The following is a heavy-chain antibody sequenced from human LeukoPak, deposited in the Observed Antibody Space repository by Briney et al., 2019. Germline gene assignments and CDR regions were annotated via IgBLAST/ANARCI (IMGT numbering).Heavy chain of an antibody. CDR3: ARFPLVRGVIRGGYFDY. J-gene: IGHJ4*02. CDR2: ISSSGSTI. V-gene: IGHV3-48*03. CDR1: GFTFSSYE. D-gene: IGHD3-10*01. Sequence: GGSLRLSCAASGFTFSSYEMNWVRQAPGKGLEWVSYISSSGSTIYYADSVKGRFTISRDNAKNSLYLQMNSLRAEDTAVYYCARFPLVRGVIRGGYFDYWGQGTLVTVSS.